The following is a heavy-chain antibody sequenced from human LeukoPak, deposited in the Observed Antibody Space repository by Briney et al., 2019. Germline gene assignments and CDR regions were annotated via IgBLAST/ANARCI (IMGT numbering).Heavy chain of an antibody. CDR1: GGSFSGHY. CDR2: INHSGST. V-gene: IGHV4-34*01. Sequence: SETLSLTCAVYGGSFSGHYWTWIRQPPGKGLEWIGEINHSGSTNYNPSLKSRVTISVDTSKNQFSLKLSSVTAADTAVYYCARVLPSRWFDPWGQGTLVTVSS. CDR3: ARVLPSRWFDP. J-gene: IGHJ5*02.